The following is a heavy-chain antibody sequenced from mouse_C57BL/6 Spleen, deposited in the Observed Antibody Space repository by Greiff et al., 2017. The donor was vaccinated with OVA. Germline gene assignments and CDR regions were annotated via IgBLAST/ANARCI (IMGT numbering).Heavy chain of an antibody. D-gene: IGHD2-4*01. J-gene: IGHJ2*01. V-gene: IGHV6-3*01. CDR3: TGDWDYFDY. CDR2: IRLKSDNYAT. Sequence: DVKLVESGGGLVQPGGSMKLSCVASGFTFSNYWMNWVRQSPEKGLEWVAQIRLKSDNYATHYAESVKGRFTISGDDSKSSVYLQMNNLRAEDTGIYYCTGDWDYFDYWGQGTTLTVSS. CDR1: GFTFSNYW.